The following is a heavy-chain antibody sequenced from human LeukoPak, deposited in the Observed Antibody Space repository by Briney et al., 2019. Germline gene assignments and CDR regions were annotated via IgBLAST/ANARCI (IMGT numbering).Heavy chain of an antibody. Sequence: PSETLSLTCAVYGGSFSGYYWSWIRQPPGKGLEWIGEINHSGSTNYNPSLKSRATISVDTSKNQFSLKLSSVTAADTAVYYCATRTTVTTVVDYWGQGTLVTVSS. J-gene: IGHJ4*02. V-gene: IGHV4-34*01. D-gene: IGHD4-17*01. CDR1: GGSFSGYY. CDR3: ATRTTVTTVVDY. CDR2: INHSGST.